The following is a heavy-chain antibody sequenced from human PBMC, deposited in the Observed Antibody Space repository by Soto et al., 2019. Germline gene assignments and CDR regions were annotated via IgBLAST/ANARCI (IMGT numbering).Heavy chain of an antibody. CDR3: ARHGPAAGYYCGMDV. CDR2: IIPIFGTA. Sequence: QVQLVQSGAEVKKPGSSVKVSCKASGGTFSSYAISWVRQAPGQGLEWMGGIIPIFGTADYAQKFQGRVTXXADESTSTAYMELSSLRSEDTAVYYCARHGPAAGYYCGMDVWGQGTTVTVSS. V-gene: IGHV1-69*12. CDR1: GGTFSSYA. D-gene: IGHD2-2*01. J-gene: IGHJ6*02.